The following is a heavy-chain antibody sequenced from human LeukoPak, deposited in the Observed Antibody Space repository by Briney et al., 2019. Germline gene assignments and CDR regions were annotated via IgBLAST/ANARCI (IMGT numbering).Heavy chain of an antibody. Sequence: ASVKVSCKASGRTFSSHAISWVRQAPGQGLEWMGGIIPIFGTANYAQKFQGRVTITADESTSTAYMELSSLRSEDTAVYYCAFHDTSGYYVWFDGFDIWGQGTMVTVSS. CDR1: GRTFSSHA. CDR3: AFHDTSGYYVWFDGFDI. J-gene: IGHJ3*02. V-gene: IGHV1-69*13. D-gene: IGHD3-22*01. CDR2: IIPIFGTA.